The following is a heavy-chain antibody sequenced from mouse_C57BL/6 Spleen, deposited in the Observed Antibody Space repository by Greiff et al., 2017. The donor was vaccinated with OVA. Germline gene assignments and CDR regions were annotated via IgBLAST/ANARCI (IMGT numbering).Heavy chain of an antibody. CDR2: ISDGGSYT. V-gene: IGHV5-4*01. CDR3: AREEGYSNYPPWFAY. D-gene: IGHD2-5*01. CDR1: GFTFSSYA. Sequence: EVQVVESGGGLVKPGGSLKLSCAASGFTFSSYAMSWVRQTPEKRLEWVATISDGGSYTYYPDNVKGRFTISRDNAKNNLYLQMSHLKSEDTAMYYCAREEGYSNYPPWFAYWGQGTLVTVSA. J-gene: IGHJ3*01.